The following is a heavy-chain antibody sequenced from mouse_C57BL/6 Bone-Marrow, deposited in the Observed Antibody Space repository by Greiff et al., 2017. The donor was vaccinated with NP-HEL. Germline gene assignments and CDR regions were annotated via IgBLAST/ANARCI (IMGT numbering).Heavy chain of an antibody. CDR1: GYTFTSYW. V-gene: IGHV1-55*01. J-gene: IGHJ1*03. CDR3: ARLYGSSYGWYFDV. D-gene: IGHD1-1*01. CDR2: IYPGSGST. Sequence: QVQLQQPGAELVKPGASVKMSCKASGYTFTSYWITWVKQRPGQGLEWIGDIYPGSGSTNYNEKFQSKATLTVDTSSSTAYMQLSSLTSEDAAVYDCARLYGSSYGWYFDVWGTGTTVTVSS.